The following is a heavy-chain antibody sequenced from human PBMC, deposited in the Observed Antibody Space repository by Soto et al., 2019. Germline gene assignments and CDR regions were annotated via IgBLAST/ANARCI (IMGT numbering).Heavy chain of an antibody. CDR2: IEPSGGSR. D-gene: IGHD4-17*01. CDR3: ARTTMTFYYFDF. J-gene: IGHJ4*02. CDR1: GYTFTSYY. V-gene: IGHV1-46*01. Sequence: ASVNVSCKASGYTFTSYYMHWVRQAPGQGLEWMGVIEPSGGSRSYTQKFQGRVTMTRDTSTSTVYMELSSLRSEDTAVYYCARTTMTFYYFDFWGQGTLVTVSS.